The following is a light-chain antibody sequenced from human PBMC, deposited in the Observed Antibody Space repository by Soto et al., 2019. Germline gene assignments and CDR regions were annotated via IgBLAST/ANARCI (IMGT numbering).Light chain of an antibody. V-gene: IGKV1-8*01. CDR3: QQYYSYPWM. CDR2: AAS. J-gene: IGKJ1*01. Sequence: IRMTQSPSSFSASTGDRVTITCRASQGISSYLAWYQQKPGKAPKLLIYAASTLQSGVPSRFSGSGSGTDLTLTISCLQSEDFATYYCQQYYSYPWMFGQGTKVDIK. CDR1: QGISSY.